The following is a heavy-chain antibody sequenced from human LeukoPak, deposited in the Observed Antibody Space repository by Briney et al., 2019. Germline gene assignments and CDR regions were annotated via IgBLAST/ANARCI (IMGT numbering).Heavy chain of an antibody. Sequence: SETLSLTCTVSGGSISSSSYYWGWIRQPPGKGLEWIGSIYYSGSTYYNPSLKSRVTMSVDTSKNQFSLKLSSVTAADTAVYYCAREEEYYYGSGSYYNEDYWGQGTLVTVSS. CDR3: AREEEYYYGSGSYYNEDY. CDR2: IYYSGST. CDR1: GGSISSSSYY. V-gene: IGHV4-39*07. J-gene: IGHJ4*02. D-gene: IGHD3-10*01.